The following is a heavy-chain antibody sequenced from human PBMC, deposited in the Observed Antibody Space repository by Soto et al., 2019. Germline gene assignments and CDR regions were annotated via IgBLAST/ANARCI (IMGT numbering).Heavy chain of an antibody. CDR3: ARDSNPKDYGDNGAHWFDP. V-gene: IGHV3-30-3*01. D-gene: IGHD4-17*01. CDR1: GFTFSSYA. CDR2: ISYDGSNK. J-gene: IGHJ5*02. Sequence: QVQLVESGGGVVQPGRSLRLSCAASGFTFSSYAMHWVRQAPGKGLEWVAVISYDGSNKYYADSVKGRFTISRDNSKNTLYLQMTRLRAEDTAVYYCARDSNPKDYGDNGAHWFDPWGQGTLVTVSS.